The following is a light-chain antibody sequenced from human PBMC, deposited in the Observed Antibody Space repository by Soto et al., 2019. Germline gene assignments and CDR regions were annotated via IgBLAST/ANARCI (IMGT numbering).Light chain of an antibody. J-gene: IGLJ3*02. CDR2: GNN. V-gene: IGLV1-40*01. CDR1: SSNIGAGYD. Sequence: QSVLTQPPSVSGAPGQRVTISCSGTSSNIGAGYDVHWYHQLPGTAPKLLIFGNNNRPSGVPARFSASRSGTSASLAITGLQAEDEADYYCQSFDMNLRGSVFGGGTKVTVL. CDR3: QSFDMNLRGSV.